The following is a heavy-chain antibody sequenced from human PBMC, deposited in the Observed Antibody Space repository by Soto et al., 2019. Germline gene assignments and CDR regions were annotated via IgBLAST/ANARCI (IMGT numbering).Heavy chain of an antibody. J-gene: IGHJ4*02. CDR2: IYSDGSR. Sequence: EVKLVESGGGLIQPGGSLRLSCAASEFTVSSSYMNWVRQSPGKGLEWVSVIYSDGSRYYADSVKGRFIISRDTSKNTGNLQMNSLSAEDSAVYYCARGRSGGYDHWGQGTLVTVSS. CDR1: EFTVSSSY. D-gene: IGHD1-26*01. CDR3: ARGRSGGYDH. V-gene: IGHV3-53*01.